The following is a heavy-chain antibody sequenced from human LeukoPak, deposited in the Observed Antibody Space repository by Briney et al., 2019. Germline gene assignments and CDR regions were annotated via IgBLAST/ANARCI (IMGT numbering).Heavy chain of an antibody. Sequence: GGSLRLSCAASGFPFSSYSMNWVRQAPGKGLEWVSYIRGSDNIYYADSVKGRFTISRDNAKNSLYLQMNSLREEDTAVYCCVRDAFFAFDIWGQGTVVTVSS. D-gene: IGHD3-16*01. CDR1: GFPFSSYS. CDR2: IRGSDNI. J-gene: IGHJ3*02. CDR3: VRDAFFAFDI. V-gene: IGHV3-48*02.